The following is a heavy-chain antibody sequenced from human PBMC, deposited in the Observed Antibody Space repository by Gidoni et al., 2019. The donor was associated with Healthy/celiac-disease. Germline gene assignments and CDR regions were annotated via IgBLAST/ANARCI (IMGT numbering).Heavy chain of an antibody. V-gene: IGHV3-33*01. D-gene: IGHD1-1*01. CDR3: ARGYVARSGGAFDI. J-gene: IGHJ3*02. Sequence: QVQLVESGGGVVQPGRSLRLSCAASGFTFSTYGMHWVRQAPGKGLGWVAVIWYDGSNKYYADSVKGRFTISRDNSKNTLYLQMNSLRAEDTAVYYCARGYVARSGGAFDIWGQGTMVTVSS. CDR1: GFTFSTYG. CDR2: IWYDGSNK.